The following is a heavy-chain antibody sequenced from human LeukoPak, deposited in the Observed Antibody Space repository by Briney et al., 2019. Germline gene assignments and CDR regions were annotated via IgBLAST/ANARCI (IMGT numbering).Heavy chain of an antibody. CDR2: IIPILGIA. D-gene: IGHD4-17*01. Sequence: VASVKVSCKASGGTFSSYTISWVRQAPGQGLEWMGRIIPILGIANYAQKFKGRVTLTADKSKSTPYLDLNSLRSEDTAVYYCSRRKEDDGDSRRVNWVQGTLVTVSS. CDR3: SRRKEDDGDSRRVN. J-gene: IGHJ4*02. CDR1: GGTFSSYT. V-gene: IGHV1-69*02.